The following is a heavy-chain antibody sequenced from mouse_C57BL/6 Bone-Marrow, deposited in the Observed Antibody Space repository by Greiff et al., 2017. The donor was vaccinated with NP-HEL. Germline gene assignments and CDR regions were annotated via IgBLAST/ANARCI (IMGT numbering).Heavy chain of an antibody. CDR1: GYTFTSYG. Sequence: QVQLQQSGAELARPGASVKLSCKASGYTFTSYGISWVKQRPGQGLEWIGEIYPRSGNTYYNEKFKGKATLTADKSSSAAYMELRSLTSEDSAVYFGARSGIYYYGSDWYFDVWGTGTTVTVSA. V-gene: IGHV1-81*01. CDR2: IYPRSGNT. CDR3: ARSGIYYYGSDWYFDV. J-gene: IGHJ1*03. D-gene: IGHD1-1*01.